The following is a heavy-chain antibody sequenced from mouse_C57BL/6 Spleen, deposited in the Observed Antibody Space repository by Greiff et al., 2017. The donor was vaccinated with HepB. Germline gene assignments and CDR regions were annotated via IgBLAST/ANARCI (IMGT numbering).Heavy chain of an antibody. CDR3: ARRDNGDYYAMDY. CDR1: GYTFTDYY. Sequence: VQLQQSGAELVRPGASVKLSCKASGYTFTDYYINWVKQRPGQGLEWIAMIYPGSGNTYYNEKFTGKATLTAEKSSSTSYMQLSSLTSEDSAVYFCARRDNGDYYAMDYWGQGTSVTVSS. D-gene: IGHD3-3*01. J-gene: IGHJ4*01. CDR2: IYPGSGNT. V-gene: IGHV1-76*01.